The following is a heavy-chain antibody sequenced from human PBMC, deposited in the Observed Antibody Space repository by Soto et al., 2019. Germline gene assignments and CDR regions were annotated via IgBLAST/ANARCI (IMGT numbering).Heavy chain of an antibody. CDR3: ARVEAVAGIYNYHGLDV. V-gene: IGHV1-69*12. CDR2: IVPIFGTT. Sequence: QVQLVQSGAEVKKPGSSVKVSCKVSGGTFSNYAIDWVRLAPGHGLEWMGGIVPIFGTTYYTQKFQGRATIIADDSTTTADLEMSSLRSEDTAIYYCARVEAVAGIYNYHGLDVWGQGTAVTVSS. J-gene: IGHJ6*02. D-gene: IGHD6-19*01. CDR1: GGTFSNYA.